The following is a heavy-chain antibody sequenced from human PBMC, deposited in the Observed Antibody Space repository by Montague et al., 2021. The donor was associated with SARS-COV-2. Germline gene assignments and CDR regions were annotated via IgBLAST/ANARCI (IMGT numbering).Heavy chain of an antibody. Sequence: SLRLSCAASGFTFNAYGMRWVRQVPGKGLEWVSGILWNGGSTGYTDSVQGRFTISRDNAKNSLYMQMDSLRVEDTAFYYCVRGFRGGPFDLRGQGILVTVPS. V-gene: IGHV3-20*04. D-gene: IGHD3-10*01. CDR2: ILWNGGST. CDR3: VRGFRGGPFDL. CDR1: GFTFNAYG. J-gene: IGHJ4*02.